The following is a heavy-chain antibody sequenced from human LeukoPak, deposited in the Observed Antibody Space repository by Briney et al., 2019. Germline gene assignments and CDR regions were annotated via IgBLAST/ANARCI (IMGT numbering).Heavy chain of an antibody. V-gene: IGHV4-38-2*01. CDR1: GYSISSGYY. D-gene: IGHD2-8*01. Sequence: PSETLSLTCAVSGYSISSGYYWGWIRQPPGKGLEWIGSIYHSGSTYYNPSLKSRVTIPVDTSKNQFSLKLSSVTAADTAVYYCARVEIVLMVYAIEWGQGTLVTVSS. CDR3: ARVEIVLMVYAIE. J-gene: IGHJ4*02. CDR2: IYHSGST.